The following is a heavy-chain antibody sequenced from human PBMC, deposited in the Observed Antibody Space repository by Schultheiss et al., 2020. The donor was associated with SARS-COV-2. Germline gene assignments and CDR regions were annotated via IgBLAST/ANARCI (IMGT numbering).Heavy chain of an antibody. Sequence: GGSLRLSCAASGFTLSDYYMGWIRQAPGKGLEWVSYISSSSSTIYYADSVKGRFTISRDNAKNTLYLQMNSLRAEDTAVYYCAKGGRWLVRCGYYYYYYMDVWGKGTTVTVSS. V-gene: IGHV3-11*01. J-gene: IGHJ6*03. D-gene: IGHD6-19*01. CDR2: ISSSSSTI. CDR3: AKGGRWLVRCGYYYYYYMDV. CDR1: GFTLSDYY.